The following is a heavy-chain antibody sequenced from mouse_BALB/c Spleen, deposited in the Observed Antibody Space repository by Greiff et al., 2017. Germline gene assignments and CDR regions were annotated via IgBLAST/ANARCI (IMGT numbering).Heavy chain of an antibody. CDR2: ISSGGGST. J-gene: IGHJ4*01. V-gene: IGHV5-12-1*01. CDR1: GFAFSSYD. CDR3: ARLLRYWAMDY. D-gene: IGHD1-1*01. Sequence: DVHLVESGGGLVKPGGSLKLSCAASGFAFSSYDMSWVRQTPEKRLEWVAYISSGGGSTYYPDTVKGRFTISRDNAKNTLYLQMSSLKSEDTAMYYCARLLRYWAMDYWGQGTSVTVSS.